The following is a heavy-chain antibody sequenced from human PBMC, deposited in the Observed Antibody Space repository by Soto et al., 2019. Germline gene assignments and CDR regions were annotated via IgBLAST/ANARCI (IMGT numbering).Heavy chain of an antibody. CDR3: AKGSSVIAAGSGGWFAP. J-gene: IGHJ5*02. CDR2: ISFDGGSQ. D-gene: IGHD6-13*01. V-gene: IGHV3-30*18. Sequence: QVQLVESGGGVVQPGRSLRLSCAASGFDFNTYGLHWVRQAPGKGLEWVAAISFDGGSQYYADSVKGRFTVSRDKSNSTLYLRMNSLGAEDTATYCCAKGSSVIAAGSGGWFAPWGPGTLVIVSS. CDR1: GFDFNTYG.